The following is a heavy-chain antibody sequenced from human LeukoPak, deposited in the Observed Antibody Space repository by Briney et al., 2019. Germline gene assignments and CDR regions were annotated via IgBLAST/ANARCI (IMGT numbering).Heavy chain of an antibody. CDR1: GYTFTSYG. CDR3: ARDGTPGVPDY. Sequence: ASVKVSCKASGYTFTSYGISWVRQAPGQGLEWMGWINGYNGNTNYAQNLQDRVTMTTDTSTNTAYMELRSLRSDDTAVYYCARDGTPGVPDYWGQGTLVTVSS. CDR2: INGYNGNT. D-gene: IGHD1-7*01. V-gene: IGHV1-18*01. J-gene: IGHJ4*02.